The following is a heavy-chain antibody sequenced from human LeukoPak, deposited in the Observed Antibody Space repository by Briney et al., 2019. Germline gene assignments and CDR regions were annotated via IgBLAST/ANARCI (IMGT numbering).Heavy chain of an antibody. J-gene: IGHJ4*02. CDR1: GFSFSDYY. CDR2: IRSGATTI. Sequence: GGSLRLSCEASGFSFSDYYMSWIRQPPGKGLEWIAYIRSGATTIYYADSVKGRFTISRDDAKNSLFLQMNSLRAEDTAIYYCATINFRPYWGQGTLVTVSS. D-gene: IGHD1-1*01. V-gene: IGHV3-11*01. CDR3: ATINFRPY.